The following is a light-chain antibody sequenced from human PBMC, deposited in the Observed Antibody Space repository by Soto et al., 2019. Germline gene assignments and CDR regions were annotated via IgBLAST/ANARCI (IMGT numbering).Light chain of an antibody. CDR3: QQYDNLPFG. J-gene: IGKJ4*01. CDR1: QDITNY. CDR2: DAS. V-gene: IGKV1-33*01. Sequence: DIQMRQSPSSLSASVGDGVTITCPASQDITNYLNWYQHKPGKPPKLLIYDASNLETGVPSRFSESGSGTAFTFTISSLQPEDIATYFCQQYDNLPFGFGGGTKVEIK.